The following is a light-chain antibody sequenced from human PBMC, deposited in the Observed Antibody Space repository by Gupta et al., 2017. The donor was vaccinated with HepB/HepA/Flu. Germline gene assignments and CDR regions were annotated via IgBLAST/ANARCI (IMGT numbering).Light chain of an antibody. CDR3: MQALQHPRT. J-gene: IGKJ2*01. CDR1: QSRLESNGYTY. V-gene: IGKV2-28*01. CDR2: LGS. Sequence: DIVMTQSPLSLPVTPGEPASISCRSSQSRLESNGYTYLDWYLQRPGQPPQLLIYLGSNRASGVPDRFSGGGSGTYYTLKISRVEATDVGVYYCMQALQHPRTFGQGTKLEIK.